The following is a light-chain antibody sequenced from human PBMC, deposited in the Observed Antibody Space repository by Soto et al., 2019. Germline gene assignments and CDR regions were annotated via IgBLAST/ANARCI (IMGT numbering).Light chain of an antibody. CDR1: QSVSSTY. CDR3: QRYDISPFP. J-gene: IGKJ2*01. V-gene: IGKV3-20*01. CDR2: GAS. Sequence: EIALTQSPGTLSLSPGERATLSCRASQSVSSTYLAWYPQKPGQAPRLLIYGASSRATGIPDRFSGSGSGTAFTLTISRLEPEDFAVYYCQRYDISPFPFGQGTKLEIK.